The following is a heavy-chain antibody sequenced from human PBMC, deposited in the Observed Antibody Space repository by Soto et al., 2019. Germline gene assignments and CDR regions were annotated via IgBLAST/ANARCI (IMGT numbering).Heavy chain of an antibody. V-gene: IGHV1-69*01. CDR3: ARVGGVGAPPGTDF. J-gene: IGHJ4*02. D-gene: IGHD1-26*01. Sequence: QVQLVQSGAEVKKPGSSVKISCKASGGTFSSYVISWLRQAPGQGLEWMGGVIPILGQAYYAPNLQGRVTITADDSTRTAYMELNRLTSADTAVYFCARVGGVGAPPGTDFWGQGTLVTVSS. CDR2: VIPILGQA. CDR1: GGTFSSYV.